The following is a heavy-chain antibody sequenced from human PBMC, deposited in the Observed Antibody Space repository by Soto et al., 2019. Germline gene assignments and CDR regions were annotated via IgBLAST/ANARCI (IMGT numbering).Heavy chain of an antibody. CDR1: GYTFTTYG. J-gene: IGHJ4*02. Sequence: QVQLVQSGAEVKRPGASVKVSCKASGYTFTTYGFNWVRQAPGQGLEWMGWISPYNGDTNYAQNFHGRVTLPTDTSTSTGYMELRSLTSDDTAVYYCARTPRAQMIVLEAATRFDYWGQGTLVTVSS. V-gene: IGHV1-18*04. D-gene: IGHD2-15*01. CDR2: ISPYNGDT. CDR3: ARTPRAQMIVLEAATRFDY.